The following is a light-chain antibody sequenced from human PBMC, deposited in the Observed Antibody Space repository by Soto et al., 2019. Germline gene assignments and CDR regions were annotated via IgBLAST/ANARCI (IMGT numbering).Light chain of an antibody. CDR2: DNS. Sequence: QSVLTQPPSVSGAPGQRVTISCTGSSSNIGAGYDVHWYQQFPGTAPKFIIYDNSNRPSGVPDRFSGSKSGTSASLAITGLQAEDEADYYCQSYDSSLSGWVFGGGTKLTVL. J-gene: IGLJ3*02. CDR3: QSYDSSLSGWV. CDR1: SSNIGAGYD. V-gene: IGLV1-40*01.